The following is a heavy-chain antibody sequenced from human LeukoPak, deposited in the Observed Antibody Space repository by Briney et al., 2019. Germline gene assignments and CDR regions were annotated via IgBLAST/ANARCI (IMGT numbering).Heavy chain of an antibody. D-gene: IGHD3-10*01. J-gene: IGHJ4*02. CDR2: ISYDGSNK. CDR1: GFTFSSYG. V-gene: IGHV3-30*03. CDR3: SSGARFGELLSPLDY. Sequence: TGGSLRLSCAASGFTFSSYGMHWVRQAPGKGLEWVAVISYDGSNKYYADSVKGRFTISRDNSKNTLYLQMNSLRAEDTAVYYCSSGARFGELLSPLDYWGQGTLVTVSS.